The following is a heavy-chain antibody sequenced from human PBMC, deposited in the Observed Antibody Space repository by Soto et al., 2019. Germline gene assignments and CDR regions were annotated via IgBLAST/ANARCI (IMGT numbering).Heavy chain of an antibody. D-gene: IGHD3-9*01. CDR1: GFTFSNAW. V-gene: IGHV3-15*01. CDR3: TKTYYDILTGFSFDY. Sequence: EVQLVESGGGLVKPGGSLRLSCAASGFTFSNAWMSWVRQAPGKGLEWVGRIKSKTDGGTTDYAAPVKGRFTISRDDSKNTLYLQMNSLKTEDTAVYYCTKTYYDILTGFSFDYWGQGTLVTVSS. CDR2: IKSKTDGGTT. J-gene: IGHJ4*02.